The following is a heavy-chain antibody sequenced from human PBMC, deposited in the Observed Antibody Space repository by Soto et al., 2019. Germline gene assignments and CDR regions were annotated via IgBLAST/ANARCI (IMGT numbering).Heavy chain of an antibody. CDR3: AASITMIVVVNSDGMDV. D-gene: IGHD3-22*01. Sequence: ASVKVSCKASGFTFTSSAVQGVRQARGQRLEWIGWIVVGSGNTNYAQKFQERVTITRDMSTSTAYMELSSLRSEDTAVYYCAASITMIVVVNSDGMDVWGQGTTVTVSS. CDR2: IVVGSGNT. V-gene: IGHV1-58*01. CDR1: GFTFTSSA. J-gene: IGHJ6*02.